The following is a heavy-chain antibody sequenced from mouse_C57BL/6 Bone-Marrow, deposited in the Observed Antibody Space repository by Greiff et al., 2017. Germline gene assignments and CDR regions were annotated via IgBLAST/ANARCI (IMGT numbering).Heavy chain of an antibody. J-gene: IGHJ4*01. CDR1: GYTFTNYW. Sequence: QVQLQQSGAELVRPGTSVKMSCKASGYTFTNYWIGWAKQRPGHGLEWIGDIYPGGGYTNYNEKFKGKATLTADKSSSTAYMQFSSLTSEDSAIYYCARGGWLLREDYAMDYWGQGTSVTVSS. CDR2: IYPGGGYT. V-gene: IGHV1-63*01. CDR3: ARGGWLLREDYAMDY. D-gene: IGHD2-3*01.